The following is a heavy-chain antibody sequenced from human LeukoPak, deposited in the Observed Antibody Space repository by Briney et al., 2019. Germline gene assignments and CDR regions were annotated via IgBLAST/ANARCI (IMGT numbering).Heavy chain of an antibody. D-gene: IGHD3-22*01. Sequence: AGGSLRLAWAASGFTFSSYAMSWVRQAPGKGLEWVSAISGSGSSTYYADSVKGRFTISRDNSKNTLYLQMNSLRAEDTAVYYCAKASAYYDSSDWGQGTLVTVSS. J-gene: IGHJ4*02. CDR1: GFTFSSYA. V-gene: IGHV3-23*01. CDR3: AKASAYYDSSD. CDR2: ISGSGSST.